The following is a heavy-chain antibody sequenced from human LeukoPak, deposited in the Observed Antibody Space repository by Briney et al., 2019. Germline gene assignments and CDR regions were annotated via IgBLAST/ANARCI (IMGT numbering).Heavy chain of an antibody. Sequence: PGGSLRLSCAASGFTFSSYSMNWVRQAPGKGLEWVSSISSSSSYIYYADSVKGRFTISRDNAKNSLYLQMNSLRAEDTAVYYCARYERAMIVGESFDYWGQGTLVTVSS. V-gene: IGHV3-21*01. D-gene: IGHD3-22*01. CDR2: ISSSSSYI. CDR1: GFTFSSYS. J-gene: IGHJ4*02. CDR3: ARYERAMIVGESFDY.